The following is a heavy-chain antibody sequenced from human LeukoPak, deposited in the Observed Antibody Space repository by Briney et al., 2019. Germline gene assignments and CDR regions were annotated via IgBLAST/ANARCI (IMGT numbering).Heavy chain of an antibody. Sequence: PSETLSLTCAVYGGSFSGYYWIWIRQPPGKGLEWIGEINHSGSTNYNPSLKSRVTISVDTSKNQFSLKLSSVTAADTAVYYCARGKQWRFSFDYWGQGTLVTVSS. CDR2: INHSGST. V-gene: IGHV4-34*01. CDR3: ARGKQWRFSFDY. CDR1: GGSFSGYY. D-gene: IGHD6-19*01. J-gene: IGHJ4*02.